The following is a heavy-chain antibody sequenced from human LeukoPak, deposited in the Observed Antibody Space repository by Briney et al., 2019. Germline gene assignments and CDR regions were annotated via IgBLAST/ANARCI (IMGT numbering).Heavy chain of an antibody. CDR1: GGSFSGYY. CDR3: ARGQDSNSDYYYNGMDV. Sequence: SETLSLTCAVYGGSFSGYYWSWIRQPPGKGLEWIGEINHSGSTNYNPSLKSRVTISVDTSKNQFSLKLSSVTAADTAVYYCARGQDSNSDYYYNGMDVWGQGTTVTVSS. CDR2: INHSGST. J-gene: IGHJ6*02. D-gene: IGHD4-11*01. V-gene: IGHV4-34*01.